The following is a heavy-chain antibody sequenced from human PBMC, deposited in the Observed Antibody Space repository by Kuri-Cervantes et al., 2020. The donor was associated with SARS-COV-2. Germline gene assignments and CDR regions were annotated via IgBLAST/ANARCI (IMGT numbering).Heavy chain of an antibody. Sequence: ESLKISCTVSGGSISSYYWGWIRQPPGKGLEWIGSIYYSGSTYYNPSLKSRVTISVDTSKDQFSLKLSSVTAADTAVYYCARSRDGYNNDWGQGTLVTVSS. CDR1: GGSISSYY. J-gene: IGHJ4*02. CDR3: ARSRDGYNND. V-gene: IGHV4-39*01. D-gene: IGHD5-24*01. CDR2: IYYSGST.